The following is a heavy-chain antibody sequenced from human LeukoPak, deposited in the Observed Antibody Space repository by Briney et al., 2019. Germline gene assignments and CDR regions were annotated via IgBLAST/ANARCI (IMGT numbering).Heavy chain of an antibody. D-gene: IGHD3-22*01. J-gene: IGHJ3*02. CDR1: SDSISSGDYY. V-gene: IGHV4-61*02. CDR3: ARGPYSYDSSGAFDI. CDR2: SSSSGST. Sequence: PSETLSLTCTVSSDSISSGDYYRSWSRQPAGKGLEWNGRSSSSGSTNYSPSRKSRVTISVDTSKYQFSLKLSSVTASDTAVYFCARGPYSYDSSGAFDIWGQGTMVTVSS.